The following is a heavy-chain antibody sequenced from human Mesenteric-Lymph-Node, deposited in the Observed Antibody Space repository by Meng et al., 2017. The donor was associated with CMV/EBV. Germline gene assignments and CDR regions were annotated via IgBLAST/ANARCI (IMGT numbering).Heavy chain of an antibody. V-gene: IGHV3-7*04. Sequence: GESLKISCAASGFTFSSYWMSWVRQAPGKGLEWVANIKQDGSEKYYVDSVKGRFTISRDNAKNTLYLQMNSLRAEDTAVYYCARGYCSGGSCYSSSWFDPWGQGTLVTVSS. CDR3: ARGYCSGGSCYSSSWFDP. CDR2: IKQDGSEK. CDR1: GFTFSSYW. D-gene: IGHD2-15*01. J-gene: IGHJ5*02.